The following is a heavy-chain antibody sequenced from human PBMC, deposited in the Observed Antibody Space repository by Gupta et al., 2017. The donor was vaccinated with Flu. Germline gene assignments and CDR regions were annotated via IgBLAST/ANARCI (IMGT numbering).Heavy chain of an antibody. CDR1: GFTFRNYA. CDR2: IDSNGGTT. Sequence: EVQLVESGGGLVQPGGSLRLSCAASGFTFRNYAMHWVRPAPGKGLEYVSSIDSNGGTTFYASSLKGRFTVSRDNSENTLYLQMGSLRVEDMALYYCARDSGRVKGWFDPWGQGALVTGSS. D-gene: IGHD1-26*01. V-gene: IGHV3-64*01. J-gene: IGHJ5*02. CDR3: ARDSGRVKGWFDP.